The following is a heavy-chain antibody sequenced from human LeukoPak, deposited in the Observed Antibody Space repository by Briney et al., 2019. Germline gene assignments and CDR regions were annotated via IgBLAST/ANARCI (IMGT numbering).Heavy chain of an antibody. CDR3: ASTVLYYFDY. CDR2: MDDSGST. Sequence: SQTLSLTCTVSGGSISRGGYDWGWLRQRPGKGLEWIGYMDDSGSTYYNPSLKSRVTISVDRSKNQFSLKLSSVTAADTAFYSCASTVLYYFDYWGQGTLVTVSS. CDR1: GGSISRGGYD. J-gene: IGHJ4*02. D-gene: IGHD6-6*01. V-gene: IGHV4-30-2*01.